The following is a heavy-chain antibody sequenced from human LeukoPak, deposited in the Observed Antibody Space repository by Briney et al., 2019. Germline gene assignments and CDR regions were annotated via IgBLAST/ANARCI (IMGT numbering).Heavy chain of an antibody. Sequence: SETLSLTCTVSGGSIRNSNYNWGWIRQPPGKGLEWIGSIHYTGSTYYNPSLKSRVTISVDTSKKQFSLKLSSVTAADTAVYYCARSDYYDSSGQYDYWGQGTLVTVSS. CDR2: IHYTGST. D-gene: IGHD3-22*01. V-gene: IGHV4-39*07. J-gene: IGHJ4*02. CDR1: GGSIRNSNYN. CDR3: ARSDYYDSSGQYDY.